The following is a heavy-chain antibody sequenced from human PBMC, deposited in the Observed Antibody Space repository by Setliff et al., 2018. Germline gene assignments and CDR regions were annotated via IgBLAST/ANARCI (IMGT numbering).Heavy chain of an antibody. D-gene: IGHD1-26*01. V-gene: IGHV1-24*01. CDR1: GYTLTELS. Sequence: GASVKVSCKVSGYTLTELSMHWVRQAPGKGLEWLGGFDPEDGETIYAQKFQGRVTMTEDTSTDTAYMELSSLRSEDTAVYCCATTPQNSGSYEVTFDYWGQGTLVTVSS. CDR2: FDPEDGET. J-gene: IGHJ4*02. CDR3: ATTPQNSGSYEVTFDY.